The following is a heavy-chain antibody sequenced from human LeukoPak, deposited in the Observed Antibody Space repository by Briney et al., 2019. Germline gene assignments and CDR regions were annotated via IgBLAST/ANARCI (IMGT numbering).Heavy chain of an antibody. V-gene: IGHV4-30-4*08. J-gene: IGHJ4*02. CDR1: GGSISSGDYY. CDR2: IYYSGST. Sequence: SETLSLTCTVSGGSISSGDYYWSWISQPPGKGLVWIGYIYYSGSTYYNPSRKSRVTISVDTSKNQFSLKLSSVTAADTAVYYCARGVVPAAIAFDYWGQGTLVTVSS. CDR3: ARGVVPAAIAFDY. D-gene: IGHD2-2*01.